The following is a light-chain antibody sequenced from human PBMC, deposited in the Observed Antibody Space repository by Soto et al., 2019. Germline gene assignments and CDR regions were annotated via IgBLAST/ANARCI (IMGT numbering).Light chain of an antibody. Sequence: EIVLTQSPGTLSLSPGERATLSCRASQSVSSSYLAWYQQKSGQAPRLLIYGASSRATGIPDRFSSSESGTLFTLTISSLEPQDFAVYYRPQYGNSPWYTFGQGTKLEIK. V-gene: IGKV3-20*01. CDR1: QSVSSSY. CDR3: PQYGNSPWYT. CDR2: GAS. J-gene: IGKJ2*01.